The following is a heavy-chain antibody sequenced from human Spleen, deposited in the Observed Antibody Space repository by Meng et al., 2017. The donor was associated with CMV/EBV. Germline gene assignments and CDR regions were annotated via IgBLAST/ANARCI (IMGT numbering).Heavy chain of an antibody. CDR1: GFTFSDYY. V-gene: IGHV3-11*01. CDR3: AKASHYDSSGYFDY. CDR2: ISSSGSTI. J-gene: IGHJ4*02. Sequence: LSLTCAASGFTFSDYYMSWIRQAPGKGLEWVSYISSSGSTIYYADSVKGRFTISRDNAKNSLYLQMNSLRAEDTALYYCAKASHYDSSGYFDYWGQGTLVTVSS. D-gene: IGHD3-22*01.